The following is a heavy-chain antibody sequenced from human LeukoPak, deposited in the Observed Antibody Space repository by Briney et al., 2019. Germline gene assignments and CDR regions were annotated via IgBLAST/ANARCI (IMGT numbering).Heavy chain of an antibody. CDR1: GFTFSSYA. CDR3: AKVGRIVVVSDFDY. CDR2: ISGSGGST. D-gene: IGHD2-2*01. Sequence: GRSLRLSCAASGFTFSSYAMSWVRQAPGKGLEWVSAISGSGGSTYYADSVKGRFTISRDNSKNTLYLQMNSLRAEDTAVYYCAKVGRIVVVSDFDYWGQGTLVTVSS. J-gene: IGHJ4*02. V-gene: IGHV3-23*01.